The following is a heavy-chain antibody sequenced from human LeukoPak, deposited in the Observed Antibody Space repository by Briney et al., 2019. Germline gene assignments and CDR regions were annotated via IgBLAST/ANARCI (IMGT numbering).Heavy chain of an antibody. Sequence: SETLSLTCSVSGGSISSGGYYSSWIRQHPGTGLEWIGYIYYSGSTYYNPSLKRRVTISVDTSKNQFSLKLSSVTAADTAVYYCARGGRYFDYWGQGTLVTVSS. CDR3: ARGGRYFDY. CDR1: GGSISSGGYY. CDR2: IYYSGST. J-gene: IGHJ4*02. V-gene: IGHV4-31*03.